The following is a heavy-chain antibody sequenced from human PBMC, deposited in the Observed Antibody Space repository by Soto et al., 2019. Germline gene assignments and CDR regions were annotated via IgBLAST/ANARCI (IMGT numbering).Heavy chain of an antibody. CDR3: ARVPRLAARFLSAPKFDY. J-gene: IGHJ4*02. Sequence: PSETLSLTCAVYGGSFSGYYWSWIRQPPGKGLEWIGEINHSGSTNYNPSLKSRVTISVDTSKNQFSLKLSSVAAADTAVYYCARVPRLAARFLSAPKFDYWGQGTLVTVSS. CDR2: INHSGST. D-gene: IGHD6-6*01. V-gene: IGHV4-34*01. CDR1: GGSFSGYY.